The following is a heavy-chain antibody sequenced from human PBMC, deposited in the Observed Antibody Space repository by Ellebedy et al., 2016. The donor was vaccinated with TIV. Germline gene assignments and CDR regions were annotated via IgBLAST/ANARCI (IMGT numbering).Heavy chain of an antibody. Sequence: GGSLRLSXVASGFTFRSHGIYWVRQAPGKGLEWVAVISSDGSNKYYVDSVKGRFTISRDNSKNTLYLQMNSLRTDDMAVYYCARGGSSGSSDYWGQGTLVTVSS. CDR1: GFTFRSHG. D-gene: IGHD3-10*01. CDR2: ISSDGSNK. CDR3: ARGGSSGSSDY. V-gene: IGHV3-30*03. J-gene: IGHJ4*02.